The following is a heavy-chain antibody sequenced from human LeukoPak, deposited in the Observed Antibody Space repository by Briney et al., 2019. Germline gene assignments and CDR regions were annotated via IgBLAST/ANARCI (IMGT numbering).Heavy chain of an antibody. CDR3: ATTHQLLYGDAFDI. V-gene: IGHV3-7*01. CDR1: GFTFSSYW. J-gene: IGHJ3*02. D-gene: IGHD2-2*02. CDR2: IKQDGSEK. Sequence: GGSLRLSCAASGFTFSSYWMSWVRQAPGKGLEWVANIKQDGSEKHYEDSVKGRFTISRDNAKNSLYLQMNSLRAEDTAVYYCATTHQLLYGDAFDIWGQGTMVTVSS.